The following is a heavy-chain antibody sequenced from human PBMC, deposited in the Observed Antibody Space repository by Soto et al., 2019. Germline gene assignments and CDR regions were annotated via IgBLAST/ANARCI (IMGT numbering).Heavy chain of an antibody. J-gene: IGHJ5*02. CDR2: IYHSGST. CDR1: GGSISSGGYS. Sequence: QLQLQESGSGLVKPSQTLSLTCAVSGGSISSGGYSWSWIRQPPGKGLEWIGYIYHSGSTYYNPSLKSRVSRSVGRGKNQCALKLSSVTAADTAVYYCARGPSAGFDPWGQGTLVTVSS. D-gene: IGHD6-19*01. CDR3: ARGPSAGFDP. V-gene: IGHV4-30-2*01.